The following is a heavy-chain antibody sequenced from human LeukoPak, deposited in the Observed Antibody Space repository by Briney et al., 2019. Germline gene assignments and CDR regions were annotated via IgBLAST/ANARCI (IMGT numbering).Heavy chain of an antibody. Sequence: LSETVSLTCTVSGDSMRSYYWSWIRQPPGKGLEWIGYIYYSESTNYNPSLKSRVTISVDTSKNQFSLKLSSVTAADTAVYYCASRSSIWSGYQDTLYYFDSWGKGTLVTVSS. CDR2: IYYSEST. V-gene: IGHV4-59*01. CDR1: GDSMRSYY. D-gene: IGHD3-3*01. J-gene: IGHJ4*02. CDR3: ASRSSIWSGYQDTLYYFDS.